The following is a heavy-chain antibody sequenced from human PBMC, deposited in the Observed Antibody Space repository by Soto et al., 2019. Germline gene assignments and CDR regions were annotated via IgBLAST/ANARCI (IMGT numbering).Heavy chain of an antibody. V-gene: IGHV1-8*01. J-gene: IGHJ6*03. CDR1: GYTVTSYD. Sequence: ASVKVSCKASGYTVTSYDINWVRQATGQGLEWMGWMNPNSGNTGYAQKFQGRVTMTRNTSISTAYMELSSLRSEETAVYYCARGTEYYYYYYMDVWGKGTTVTVSS. CDR2: MNPNSGNT. CDR3: ARGTEYYYYYYMDV.